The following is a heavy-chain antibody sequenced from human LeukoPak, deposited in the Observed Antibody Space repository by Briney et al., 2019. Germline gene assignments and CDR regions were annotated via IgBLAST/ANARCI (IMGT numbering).Heavy chain of an antibody. CDR2: ISSSGSAI. CDR1: GLTFSSYE. CDR3: ARVYSSSSGKAMDV. V-gene: IGHV3-48*03. D-gene: IGHD6-6*01. J-gene: IGHJ6*02. Sequence: GGSLGLSCAASGLTFSSYEMNWVRQAPGQGPEWVSYISSSGSAIFYADSVRGRFTISRDKAKNSLYLQMNSLRAEDTAVYYCARVYSSSSGKAMDVWGQGTTVTVSS.